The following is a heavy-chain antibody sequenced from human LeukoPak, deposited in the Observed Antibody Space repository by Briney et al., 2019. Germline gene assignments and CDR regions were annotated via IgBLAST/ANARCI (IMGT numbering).Heavy chain of an antibody. CDR3: ARAHSIRSVVIISRFDY. D-gene: IGHD3-3*01. J-gene: IGHJ4*02. Sequence: WETLSLTCAVYGGSFSGYYWSWIRQPPGKGLEWIGEINHSGSTNYNPSLKSRVTISVDTSKNQFSLKLSSVTAADTAVYYCARAHSIRSVVIISRFDYWGQGTLVTVSS. V-gene: IGHV4-34*01. CDR1: GGSFSGYY. CDR2: INHSGST.